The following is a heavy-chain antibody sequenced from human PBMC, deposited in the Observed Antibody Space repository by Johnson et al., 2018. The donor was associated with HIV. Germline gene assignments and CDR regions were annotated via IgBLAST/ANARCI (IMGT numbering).Heavy chain of an antibody. J-gene: IGHJ3*02. V-gene: IGHV3-30*04. CDR3: AKVLDLVVVVAANLGAFAI. Sequence: QVQLVESGGGVVQPERSLRLSCAASEFSFSTYAMRWVRQAPGKGLEGVAVISDDGSNKYYADSVKGRFTISRDNSKNTLYLQMNSLRVEDTAVYYCAKVLDLVVVVAANLGAFAIWGQGTMVTVAS. D-gene: IGHD2-15*01. CDR2: ISDDGSNK. CDR1: EFSFSTYA.